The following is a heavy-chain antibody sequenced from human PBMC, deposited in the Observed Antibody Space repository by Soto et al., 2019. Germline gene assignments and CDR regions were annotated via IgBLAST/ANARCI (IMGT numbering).Heavy chain of an antibody. V-gene: IGHV3-72*01. J-gene: IGHJ4*01. D-gene: IGHD4-4*01. CDR1: GFTFSDHY. Sequence: GGSLRLSCAAFGFTFSDHYMDWVRQAPGKGLEWVGRIRNKANSYTTEYAASVKGRFTISRDDSKNSLFLQMSSLKTEDTAVYYCSRASILTTPYYFDYWGQGTLVTVSS. CDR2: IRNKANSYTT. CDR3: SRASILTTPYYFDY.